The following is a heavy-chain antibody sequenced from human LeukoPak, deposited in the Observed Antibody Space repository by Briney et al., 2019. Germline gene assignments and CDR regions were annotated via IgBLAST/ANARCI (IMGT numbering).Heavy chain of an antibody. J-gene: IGHJ4*02. D-gene: IGHD2-8*02. CDR2: IKQDGRQT. Sequence: GGSLRLSCVGYGLGLRNYWMTWVRQAPGKGLECVANIKQDGRQTYYADSVKGRFTISRDNAKNSVFLQVNRLRIEDTATYYCGGGGGWWGVTRGQGTSVPVSS. CDR3: GGGGGWWGVT. V-gene: IGHV3-7*03. CDR1: GLGLRNYW.